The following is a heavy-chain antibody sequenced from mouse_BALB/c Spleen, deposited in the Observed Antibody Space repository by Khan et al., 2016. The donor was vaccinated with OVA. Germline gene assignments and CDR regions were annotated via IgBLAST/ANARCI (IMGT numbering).Heavy chain of an antibody. CDR1: GFTFSSYG. V-gene: IGHV5-17*02. CDR2: ISGDSNTI. J-gene: IGHJ2*01. Sequence: EVELVESGGDLVQPGGSRKLSCAASGFTFSSYGMHWVRQAPEKGLEWVAYISGDSNTIYYADTGKGSFTITRDNPRKTLFLKMTSLMSEDTAMYYCVTSYFYEYYFDYWGRGTTLTVSS. CDR3: VTSYFYEYYFDY. D-gene: IGHD1-1*01.